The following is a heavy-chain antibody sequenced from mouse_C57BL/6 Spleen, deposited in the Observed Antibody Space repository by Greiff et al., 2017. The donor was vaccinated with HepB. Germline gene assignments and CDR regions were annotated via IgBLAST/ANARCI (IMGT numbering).Heavy chain of an antibody. V-gene: IGHV5-4*01. CDR2: ISDGGSYT. CDR3: ARDRGGTDFDY. Sequence: EVKVVESGGGLVKPGGSLKLSCAASGFTFSSYAMSWVRQTPEKRLEWVATISDGGSYTYYPDNVKGRFTISRDNAKNNLYLQMSHLKSEDTAMYYCARDRGGTDFDYWGQGTTLTVSS. CDR1: GFTFSSYA. J-gene: IGHJ2*01. D-gene: IGHD4-1*01.